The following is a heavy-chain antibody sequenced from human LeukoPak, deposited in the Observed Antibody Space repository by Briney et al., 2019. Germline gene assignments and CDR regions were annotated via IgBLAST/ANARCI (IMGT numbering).Heavy chain of an antibody. Sequence: ASVTVSCKASGYTFISYYMHWVRQAPGQGLEWMGIINPSGGSTSYAQKFQGRVTMTRDTSTSTVYMELSSLRSEDTAVYYCARDRGSSGYWFDPWGQGTLVTVSS. CDR3: ARDRGSSGYWFDP. V-gene: IGHV1-46*01. D-gene: IGHD6-19*01. J-gene: IGHJ5*02. CDR1: GYTFISYY. CDR2: INPSGGST.